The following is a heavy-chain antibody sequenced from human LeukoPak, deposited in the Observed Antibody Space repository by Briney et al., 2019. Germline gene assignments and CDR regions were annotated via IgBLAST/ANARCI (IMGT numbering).Heavy chain of an antibody. CDR1: GYTFTSYD. D-gene: IGHD5-18*01. CDR3: ARARPLRGYSYGYGY. J-gene: IGHJ4*02. Sequence: ASVKVSCKASGYTFTSYDINWVRQATGQGLEWMGWMNPNSGNTGYAQKFQGRVTMTRNTSISTAYMELSSLRSEDTTVYYCARARPLRGYSYGYGYWGQGTLVTVSS. CDR2: MNPNSGNT. V-gene: IGHV1-8*01.